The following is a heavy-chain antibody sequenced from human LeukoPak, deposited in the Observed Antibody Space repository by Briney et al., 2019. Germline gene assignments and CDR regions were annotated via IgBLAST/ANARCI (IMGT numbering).Heavy chain of an antibody. D-gene: IGHD2-2*01. CDR2: IYTSGST. V-gene: IGHV4-4*07. CDR3: ARDIVVPAASNWFDP. J-gene: IGHJ5*02. Sequence: SETLSLTCTVSGGSISSYYWSWSRQPAGKGLEWIGRIYTSGSTNYNPSLKSRVTMSVDTSKNQFSLKLSSVTAADTAVYYCARDIVVPAASNWFDPWGQGTLVTVSS. CDR1: GGSISSYY.